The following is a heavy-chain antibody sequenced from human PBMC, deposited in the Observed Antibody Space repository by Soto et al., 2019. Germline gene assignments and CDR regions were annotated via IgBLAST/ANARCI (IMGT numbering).Heavy chain of an antibody. CDR3: ARDDLEAGFDP. Sequence: PSLTCTVSGGSISSGGYYWSWIRQHPGKGLEWIGYIYYSGSTYYNPSLKSRVTISVDTSKNQFSLKLSSVTAADTAVYYCARDDLEAGFDPWGQGTLVTVSS. V-gene: IGHV4-31*03. J-gene: IGHJ5*02. CDR2: IYYSGST. CDR1: GGSISSGGYY.